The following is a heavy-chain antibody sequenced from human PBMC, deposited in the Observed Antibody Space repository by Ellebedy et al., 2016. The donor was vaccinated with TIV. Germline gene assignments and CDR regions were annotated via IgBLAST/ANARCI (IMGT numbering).Heavy chain of an antibody. V-gene: IGHV4-31*03. CDR3: ARATTVITWDFDY. J-gene: IGHJ4*02. D-gene: IGHD4-23*01. CDR2: IYYSGST. CDR1: GGSISSGGYY. Sequence: MPSETLSLTCTVSGGSISSGGYYWSWIRQHPGKGLEWIGYIYYSGSTYYNPSLKSRVTISVETSKNQFSLKLSSVTAADTAVYYCARATTVITWDFDYWGQGTLVTVSS.